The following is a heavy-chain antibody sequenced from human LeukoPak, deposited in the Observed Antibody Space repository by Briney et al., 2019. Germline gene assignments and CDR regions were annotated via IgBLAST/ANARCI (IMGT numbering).Heavy chain of an antibody. J-gene: IGHJ4*02. Sequence: GGSLRLSCAASGFTFDDYAMHWVRQAPGKGLEWVSGISWNSGSIGYADSVKGRFTISRDNAKNSLYLQMNSLRAEDTALYYCAKAQYSSGWYSGYDYWGQGTLVTVSS. V-gene: IGHV3-9*01. CDR1: GFTFDDYA. D-gene: IGHD6-19*01. CDR2: ISWNSGSI. CDR3: AKAQYSSGWYSGYDY.